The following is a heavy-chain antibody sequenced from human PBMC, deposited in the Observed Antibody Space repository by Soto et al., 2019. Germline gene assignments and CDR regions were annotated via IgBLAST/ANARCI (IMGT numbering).Heavy chain of an antibody. CDR2: ISGSGGST. Sequence: PGGSLRLSCAASGFTFSSYAMSWVRQAPGKGLEWVSAISGSGGSTYYADSVKGRFTISRDNSKNTLYLQMNSLRAEDTAVYYCAKDSGPTTYYDIFSCYYSDDFDHWGQGALVTVAS. CDR3: AKDSGPTTYYDIFSCYYSDDFDH. CDR1: GFTFSSYA. J-gene: IGHJ4*02. V-gene: IGHV3-23*01. D-gene: IGHD3-9*01.